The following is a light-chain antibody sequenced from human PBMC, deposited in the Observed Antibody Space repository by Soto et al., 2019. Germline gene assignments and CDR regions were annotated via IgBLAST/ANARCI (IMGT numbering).Light chain of an antibody. CDR2: GAS. Sequence: DIVMTQSPATLSLSPGESATLSCRGSQSVSSNLAWYQQNPGQAPRLLIYGASTRATGITARFSGSGSGTDFTLTISSMQPEDVAVYYCQQRSNWPGTFGQGTRLEI. CDR1: QSVSSN. J-gene: IGKJ5*01. V-gene: IGKV3-15*01. CDR3: QQRSNWPGT.